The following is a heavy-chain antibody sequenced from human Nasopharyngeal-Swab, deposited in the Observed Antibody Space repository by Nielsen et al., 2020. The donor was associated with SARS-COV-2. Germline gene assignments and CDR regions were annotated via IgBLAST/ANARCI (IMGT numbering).Heavy chain of an antibody. CDR2: INPNSGGT. J-gene: IGHJ4*02. CDR3: ARDPGSSWPHYLDF. D-gene: IGHD6-13*01. V-gene: IGHV1-2*02. Sequence: WARQAPGQGLEWMGWINPNSGGTNYAQKFQGRVTMTRDTSITTAYMDLSRLRSDDTAVYYCARDPGSSWPHYLDFWGQGTLVTSPQ.